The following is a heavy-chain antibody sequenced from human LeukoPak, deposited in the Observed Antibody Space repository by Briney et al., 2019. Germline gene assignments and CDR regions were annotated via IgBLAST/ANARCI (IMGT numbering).Heavy chain of an antibody. CDR2: INPNSGGT. J-gene: IGHJ6*03. V-gene: IGHV1-2*02. Sequence: ASVKVSCKASGYTFTGYYMHWVRQAPGQGLEWMGWINPNSGGTNYAQKFQGRVTLTRDTSISTAYMELSRLRSDDTAVYYCARDSEYSSSWSSRYYYYMDVWAKGPRSPSP. CDR1: GYTFTGYY. D-gene: IGHD6-13*01. CDR3: ARDSEYSSSWSSRYYYYMDV.